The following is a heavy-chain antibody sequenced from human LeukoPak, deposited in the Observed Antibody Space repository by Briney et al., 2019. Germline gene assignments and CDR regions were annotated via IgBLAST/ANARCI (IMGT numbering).Heavy chain of an antibody. CDR3: AVQSSTNFLY. D-gene: IGHD2-2*01. J-gene: IGHJ4*02. CDR1: GFTFSSYN. Sequence: GGSLRLSCAASGFTFSSYNMNWGRQAPGKGLEWVSSISSSSSYIYYADSVKGRFTISRDNAKNSLYLQMNSLRAEDTAVYYCAVQSSTNFLYWGQGTLVTVSS. V-gene: IGHV3-21*01. CDR2: ISSSSSYI.